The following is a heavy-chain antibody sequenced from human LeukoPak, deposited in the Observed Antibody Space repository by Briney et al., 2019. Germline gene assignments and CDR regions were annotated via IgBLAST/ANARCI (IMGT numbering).Heavy chain of an antibody. V-gene: IGHV3-48*02. CDR1: GFTLSSYS. CDR3: ARGEGWFLVHYYYYGMDV. Sequence: GGSLRLSCTASGFTLSSYSMNWVRQAPGKGLEWISHITWSGSTIFYADSVKGRFTISRDSAKNSLYLQMSSLRDEDTAVYYCARGEGWFLVHYYYYGMDVWGQGTTVTVSS. J-gene: IGHJ6*02. CDR2: ITWSGSTI. D-gene: IGHD3-10*01.